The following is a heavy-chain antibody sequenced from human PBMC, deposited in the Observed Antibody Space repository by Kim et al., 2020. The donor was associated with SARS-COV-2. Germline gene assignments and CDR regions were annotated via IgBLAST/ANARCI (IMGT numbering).Heavy chain of an antibody. J-gene: IGHJ4*02. CDR2: DGSNK. Sequence: DGSNKYYADSVKGRFTISRDNSKNTLYLQMNSLRAEDTAVYYCASYYFDYWGQGTLVTVSS. V-gene: IGHV3-33*01. CDR3: ASYYFDY.